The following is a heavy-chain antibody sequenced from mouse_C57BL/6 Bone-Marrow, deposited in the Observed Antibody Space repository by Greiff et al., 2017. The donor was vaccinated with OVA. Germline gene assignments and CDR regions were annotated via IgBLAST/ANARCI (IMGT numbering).Heavy chain of an antibody. CDR3: GPYYYGSSYDWFAY. J-gene: IGHJ3*01. CDR1: GYTFTDHI. D-gene: IGHD1-1*01. V-gene: IGHV1-11*01. Sequence: QVHVKQSGAELASPGASVTLSCKASGYTFTDHIMNWVKKRPGQGLEWIGRIYPVSGETNYNQKFMGKATFSVDRSSSTVYMVLNSLTSEDPAVYYCGPYYYGSSYDWFAYWGQGTLVTVSA. CDR2: IYPVSGET.